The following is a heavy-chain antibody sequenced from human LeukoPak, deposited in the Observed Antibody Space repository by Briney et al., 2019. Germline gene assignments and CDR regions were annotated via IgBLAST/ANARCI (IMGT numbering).Heavy chain of an antibody. CDR1: GFMFSNFG. V-gene: IGHV3-23*01. CDR2: ISDSGGDT. J-gene: IGHJ4*02. Sequence: GGSLRLSCAASGFMFSNFGMSWVRQAPEKGLEWVSGISDSGGDTYYVDSVKGRFTISRDNSRNTLYLQMNSLRAEDTALYYCVKGDNNILTGYYNSFDYWGQGTLVTVSS. CDR3: VKGDNNILTGYYNSFDY. D-gene: IGHD3-9*01.